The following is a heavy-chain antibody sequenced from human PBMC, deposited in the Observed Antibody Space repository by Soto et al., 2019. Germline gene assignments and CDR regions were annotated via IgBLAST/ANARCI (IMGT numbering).Heavy chain of an antibody. D-gene: IGHD5-12*01. J-gene: IGHJ4*02. Sequence: SVKLSCKDSGGTFSSYALSWVRQAPGQGLEWMGGIIPIFGTANYAQKFQGRVTITADESTSTAYMELSSLRSEDTAVYYCARDHSGYVFDYWGQGTLVSVSS. CDR2: IIPIFGTA. V-gene: IGHV1-69*13. CDR3: ARDHSGYVFDY. CDR1: GGTFSSYA.